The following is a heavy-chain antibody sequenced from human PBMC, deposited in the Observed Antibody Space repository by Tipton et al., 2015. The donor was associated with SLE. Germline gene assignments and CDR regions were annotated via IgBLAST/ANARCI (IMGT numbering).Heavy chain of an antibody. D-gene: IGHD3-10*01. Sequence: TLSLTCTVSGGSISSGDYYWSWIRQPPGKGLEWIGYIYYSGSTNYNPSLKSRVTISVDTSKNQLSLRLSSVTAADTAVYYCARERAEYYGSGSYFEYWGQGTLVTVSS. V-gene: IGHV4-61*08. CDR3: ARERAEYYGSGSYFEY. CDR1: GGSISSGDYY. J-gene: IGHJ4*02. CDR2: IYYSGST.